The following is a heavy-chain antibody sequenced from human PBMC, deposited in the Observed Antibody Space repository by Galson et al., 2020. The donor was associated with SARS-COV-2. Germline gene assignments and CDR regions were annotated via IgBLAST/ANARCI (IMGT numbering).Heavy chain of an antibody. Sequence: TGGSLRLSCAASGFSFSMSWMHWVRQAPGQGLECVSDINSDGSTTNHADSVKGRFTISRDNAKNTLYLQMNSLRVEDTAVYFCVRVKNYGLKKYCQDWGQGTLVGVSS. V-gene: IGHV3-74*01. CDR3: VRVKNYGLKKYCQD. CDR2: INSDGSTT. D-gene: IGHD3-10*01. J-gene: IGHJ1*01. CDR1: GFSFSMSW.